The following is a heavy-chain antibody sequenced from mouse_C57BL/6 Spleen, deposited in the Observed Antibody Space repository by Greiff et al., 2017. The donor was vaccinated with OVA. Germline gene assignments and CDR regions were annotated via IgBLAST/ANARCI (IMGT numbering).Heavy chain of an antibody. CDR2: ISSGGSYT. J-gene: IGHJ1*03. D-gene: IGHD2-1*01. CDR1: GFTFSSYG. CDR3: AREGGYGNYRYFDV. Sequence: EVQGVESGGDLVKPGGSLQLSCAASGFTFSSYGMSWVRQTPDKRLAWVATISSGGSYTYYPDSVKGRFTISRDNAKNTLYLQMSSLKSEDTAMYYCAREGGYGNYRYFDVWGTGTTVTVSS. V-gene: IGHV5-6*01.